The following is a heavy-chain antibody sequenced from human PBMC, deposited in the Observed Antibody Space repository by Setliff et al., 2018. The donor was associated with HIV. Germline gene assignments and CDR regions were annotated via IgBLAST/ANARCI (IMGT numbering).Heavy chain of an antibody. Sequence: GGSLRLSCAASGFTSRYPFSSYGMSWVRQAPGKGLECLAVISNTAATTYYADSVKGRFTISRDNSKNILYLQMTGLRSEDTAVYYCAALVGVVVPHYWGQGTLVTVSS. CDR3: AALVGVVVPHY. CDR2: ISNTAATT. CDR1: GFTSRYPFSSYG. V-gene: IGHV3-23*01. J-gene: IGHJ4*02. D-gene: IGHD2-21*01.